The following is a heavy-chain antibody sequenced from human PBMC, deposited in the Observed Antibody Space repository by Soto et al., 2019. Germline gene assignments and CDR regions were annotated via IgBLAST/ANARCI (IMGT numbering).Heavy chain of an antibody. Sequence: ETLSLTCTVSGGSISNYYWSWIRQPPGKGLEWIGYISYSGSTNYNPSLKSRVTISVDTSKNQFSLRLSSVTAADTAVYYCARVGGHSGYLPGNFYDLDVWGQGTTVTVSS. V-gene: IGHV4-59*01. CDR3: ARVGGHSGYLPGNFYDLDV. D-gene: IGHD5-12*01. CDR2: ISYSGST. J-gene: IGHJ6*02. CDR1: GGSISNYY.